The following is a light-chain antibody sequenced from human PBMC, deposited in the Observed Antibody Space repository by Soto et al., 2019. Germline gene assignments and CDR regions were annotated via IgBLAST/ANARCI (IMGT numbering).Light chain of an antibody. J-gene: IGKJ1*01. CDR1: QSISNW. V-gene: IGKV1-5*03. CDR3: QQYNGYRWT. Sequence: DIQMTQSPSTLSASVGDRVTITYRASQSISNWLAWYQQKPGKAPKILIYKTSSLESGVPSRFSGSGSGTEFTLTISSLQPDDFATYYCQQYNGYRWTFGQGTKVDI. CDR2: KTS.